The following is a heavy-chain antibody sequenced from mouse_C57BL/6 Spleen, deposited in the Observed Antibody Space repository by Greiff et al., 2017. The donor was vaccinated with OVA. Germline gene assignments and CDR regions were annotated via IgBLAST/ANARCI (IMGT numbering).Heavy chain of an antibody. Sequence: QVQLQQSGPELVKPGASVKISCKASGYAFSSSWMNWVKQRPGKGLEWIGRIYPGAGDTNYNGKFKGKATLTADKSSSTAYMQLSSLTSEDSAVYCCARNCYSNYEDYFDDWGQGTTLTVSS. CDR3: ARNCYSNYEDYFDD. D-gene: IGHD2-5*01. J-gene: IGHJ2*01. V-gene: IGHV1-82*01. CDR2: IYPGAGDT. CDR1: GYAFSSSW.